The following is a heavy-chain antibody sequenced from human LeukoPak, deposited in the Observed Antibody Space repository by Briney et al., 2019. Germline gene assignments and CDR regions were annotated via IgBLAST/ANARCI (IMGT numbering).Heavy chain of an antibody. CDR2: INHSGST. D-gene: IGHD5-12*01. Sequence: NSSETLSLTCAVYGGSFSGYYWSWIRQPPGKGLEWIGEINHSGSTNYNPSLKSRVTISVDTSKNQFSLKLSSVTAADTAVYYCARGVWWLRHFDYWGQGTLVTVSS. J-gene: IGHJ4*02. CDR3: ARGVWWLRHFDY. CDR1: GGSFSGYY. V-gene: IGHV4-34*01.